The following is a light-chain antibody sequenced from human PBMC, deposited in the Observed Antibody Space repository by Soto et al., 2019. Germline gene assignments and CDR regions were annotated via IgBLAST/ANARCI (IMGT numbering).Light chain of an antibody. V-gene: IGLV2-14*01. Sequence: QSALTQPASVSGSPGQSITISCTGTSSDVGGYNYVSWYQQHPGKAPKLMIYDVSNRPSGVSNRFSGSKSGNTASLTISGLQAEVEADYYCSSYTSSSTAHVVFGGGTKLTVL. CDR1: SSDVGGYNY. J-gene: IGLJ2*01. CDR2: DVS. CDR3: SSYTSSSTAHVV.